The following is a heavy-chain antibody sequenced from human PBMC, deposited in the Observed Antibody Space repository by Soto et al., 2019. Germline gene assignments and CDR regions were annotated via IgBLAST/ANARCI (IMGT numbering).Heavy chain of an antibody. D-gene: IGHD2-2*01. CDR1: GGSISSGDYY. CDR2: IYYSGST. J-gene: IGHJ5*02. Sequence: SETLSLTCTVSGGSISSGDYYWSWIRQPPGKGLEWIGYIYYSGSTYYNPSLKSRVTISVDTSKNQFSLKLSSVTAADTAVYYCARHPRYCSSTSCLTANRFDPWGQGTLVTVSS. CDR3: ARHPRYCSSTSCLTANRFDP. V-gene: IGHV4-30-4*01.